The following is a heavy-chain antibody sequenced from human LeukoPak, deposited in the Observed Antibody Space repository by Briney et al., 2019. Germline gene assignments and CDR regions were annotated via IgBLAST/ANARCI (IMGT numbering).Heavy chain of an antibody. D-gene: IGHD3-22*01. Sequence: PGGSLRLSCPASGFTFSNYSMNWVRQAPGKGLEWVSSITSSSSYIYYADSVKGRFTISRDNAKNSLYLEMNSLRAEDTAVYYCARDMPYYYDTRDNALDIWGQGTMVTVSS. J-gene: IGHJ3*02. CDR3: ARDMPYYYDTRDNALDI. V-gene: IGHV3-21*01. CDR2: ITSSSSYI. CDR1: GFTFSNYS.